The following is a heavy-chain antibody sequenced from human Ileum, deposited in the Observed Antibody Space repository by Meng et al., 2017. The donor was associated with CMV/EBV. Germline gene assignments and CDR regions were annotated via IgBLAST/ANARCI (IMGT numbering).Heavy chain of an antibody. CDR3: TGGANNY. V-gene: IGHV3-49*03. CDR1: GYSITIDSS. D-gene: IGHD3-16*01. Sequence: GGSLRLSCTVSGYSITIDSSWGWIRQPPGKGLEWVGFISSKAYGGTTEYAASVKGRFTISRDDSKSIAYLQMNSLKIEDTAVYYCTGGANNYWGQGTLVTVSS. J-gene: IGHJ4*02. CDR2: ISSKAYGGTT.